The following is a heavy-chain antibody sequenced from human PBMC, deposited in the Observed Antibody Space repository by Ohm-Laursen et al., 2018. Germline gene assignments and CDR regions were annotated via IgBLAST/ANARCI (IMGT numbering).Heavy chain of an antibody. CDR1: GFTFSNAW. V-gene: IGHV3-15*01. J-gene: IGHJ6*02. D-gene: IGHD3-22*01. Sequence: GSLRLSCAAPGFTFSNAWMSWVRQAPGKGLEWVGRIKRKADGETTDYAAPVKDRLTISRDDSKTTLYLQMNSLKTEDTAVYYCTRWYYYDSSGQPRPLYGMDVWGQGTTVTVSS. CDR2: IKRKADGETT. CDR3: TRWYYYDSSGQPRPLYGMDV.